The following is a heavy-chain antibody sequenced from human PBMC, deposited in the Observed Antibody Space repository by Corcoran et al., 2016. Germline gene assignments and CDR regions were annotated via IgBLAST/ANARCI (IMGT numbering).Heavy chain of an antibody. CDR2: IYHSGST. Sequence: QVQLQESGPGLVKPSETLSLTCTVSGYSISSDYYWGWIRQPPGKGLEWIGSIYHSGSTYYNPSLKSRVTISVDTSKNQLSLKLSSVTAADTAVYYCARGTYSYGYNGFDPWGQGTLVTVSS. CDR1: GYSISSDYY. CDR3: ARGTYSYGYNGFDP. V-gene: IGHV4-38-2*02. D-gene: IGHD5-18*01. J-gene: IGHJ5*02.